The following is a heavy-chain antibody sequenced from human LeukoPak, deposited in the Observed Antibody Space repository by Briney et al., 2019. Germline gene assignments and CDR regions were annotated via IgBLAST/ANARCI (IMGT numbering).Heavy chain of an antibody. CDR2: IYTSGST. J-gene: IGHJ6*03. CDR3: ARARADCSSTSCYNYFYYMDV. Sequence: PSETLSLTCTVSGGSISSYYWSWIRQPAGKGLEWIGRIYTSGSTNYNPSLKSRVTMSVDTSKNQFSLKLSSVAAADTAVYYCARARADCSSTSCYNYFYYMDVWGKGTTVTVSS. V-gene: IGHV4-4*07. CDR1: GGSISSYY. D-gene: IGHD2-2*02.